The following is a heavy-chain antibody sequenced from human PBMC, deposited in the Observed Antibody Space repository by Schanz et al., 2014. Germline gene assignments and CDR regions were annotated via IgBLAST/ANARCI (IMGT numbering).Heavy chain of an antibody. CDR1: GFTFSSYA. CDR2: ISASGGST. D-gene: IGHD3-10*01. J-gene: IGHJ4*02. Sequence: EGQLLESGGGLIQPGGSLRHSCAASGFTFSSYAMSWVRQAPGKGLEWVSTISASGGSTYYADSVKGRFTISRENAKNSLYLQMNSLRAGDTAVYYCARVPYGSGSYWDYWGQGTLXTVSS. V-gene: IGHV3-23*01. CDR3: ARVPYGSGSYWDY.